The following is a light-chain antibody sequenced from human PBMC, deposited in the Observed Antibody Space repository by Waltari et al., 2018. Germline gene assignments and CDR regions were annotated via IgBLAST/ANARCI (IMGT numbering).Light chain of an antibody. Sequence: QSALTQPASVSGSPGQPITLPCTGTSSDVGSYNLVSWYQHHPGQAPKPVIFEANKRPSGVSDRFSGSKSGNTASLTISGLQAEDEADYYCCSHAGSTIYVVFGGGTKLTVL. CDR2: EAN. J-gene: IGLJ2*01. CDR3: CSHAGSTIYVV. CDR1: SSDVGSYNL. V-gene: IGLV2-23*01.